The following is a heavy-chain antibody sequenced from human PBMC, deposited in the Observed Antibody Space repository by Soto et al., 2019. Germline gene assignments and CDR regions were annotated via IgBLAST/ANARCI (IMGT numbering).Heavy chain of an antibody. CDR3: AKGPSKGPGNRYYFDF. J-gene: IGHJ4*02. CDR2: ISSSGGST. Sequence: GGSLRLSCAASGFTFSSYAMGWVRQAPGKGLEWVSSISSSGGSTYYADSVRGRLTISRDNSKNTLYLQMNSLRTEDTAIYSCAKGPSKGPGNRYYFDFWGQGTLVTVSS. CDR1: GFTFSSYA. V-gene: IGHV3-23*01.